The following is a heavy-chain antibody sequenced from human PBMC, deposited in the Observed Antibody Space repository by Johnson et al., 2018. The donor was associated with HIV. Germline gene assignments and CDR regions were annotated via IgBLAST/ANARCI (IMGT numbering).Heavy chain of an antibody. V-gene: IGHV3-30*03. D-gene: IGHD4-11*01. J-gene: IGHJ3*02. CDR2: ISYDGNNK. CDR3: ARGLRLDDAFDI. Sequence: QVQLLESGGGLVQPGESLRLSCAASGFTFSTYDMHWVRQAPGKGLEWVAVISYDGNNKYYADSVKGRFTISRDNSKNTLYLQMNSLRAEDTAVYYCARGLRLDDAFDIWGQGTMVTVSS. CDR1: GFTFSTYD.